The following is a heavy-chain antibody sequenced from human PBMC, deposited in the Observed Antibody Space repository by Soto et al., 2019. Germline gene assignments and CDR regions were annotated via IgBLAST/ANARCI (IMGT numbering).Heavy chain of an antibody. CDR2: ITWNSGSR. CDR3: AKSKGDLKILKTTVTTLWSPFHI. Sequence: EVQLVESGGGLVQPGRSLRLSCAASGFTFDDYAMHWVRQAPGKGPEWVSGITWNSGSRGYAESVKGRFTISRDNAKNSLYLQENSLRTQDTALYYCAKSKGDLKILKTTVTTLWSPFHIWGQGTMVTVSS. V-gene: IGHV3-9*01. CDR1: GFTFDDYA. J-gene: IGHJ3*02. D-gene: IGHD4-17*01.